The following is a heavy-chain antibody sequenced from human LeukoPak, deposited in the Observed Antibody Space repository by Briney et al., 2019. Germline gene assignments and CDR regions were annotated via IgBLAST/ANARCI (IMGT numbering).Heavy chain of an antibody. CDR2: IYYSGST. Sequence: PSETLSLTCTVSGGSISSGDYYWSWIRQPPGKGLEWIGYIYYSGSTNYNPSLKSRVTISVDTSKNQFSLKLSSVTAADTAVYYCARETSAAPAGIYYYYYMDVWGKGTTVTVSS. D-gene: IGHD6-6*01. CDR1: GGSISSGDYY. J-gene: IGHJ6*03. V-gene: IGHV4-61*08. CDR3: ARETSAAPAGIYYYYYMDV.